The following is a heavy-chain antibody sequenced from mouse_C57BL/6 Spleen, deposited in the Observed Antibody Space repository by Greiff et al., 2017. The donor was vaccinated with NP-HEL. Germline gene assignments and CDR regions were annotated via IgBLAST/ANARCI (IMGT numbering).Heavy chain of an antibody. J-gene: IGHJ2*01. D-gene: IGHD1-1*01. CDR1: GFNIKNTY. Sequence: VQLQQSVAELVRPGASVKLSCTASGFNIKNTYMHWVQQMPEQGLEWIGRIDHANCNTKYAPKFKGKATITADTSTNTAYLQLSSLTSEDTSIYYCASLYYGSSMYYFEYWGQGTTLTVAS. V-gene: IGHV14-3*01. CDR2: IDHANCNT. CDR3: ASLYYGSSMYYFEY.